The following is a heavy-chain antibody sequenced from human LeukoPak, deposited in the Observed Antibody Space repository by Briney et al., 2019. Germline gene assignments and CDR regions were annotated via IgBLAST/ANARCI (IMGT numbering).Heavy chain of an antibody. CDR3: ARDGVITTDYYYYMDV. CDR1: GFTFSSYE. J-gene: IGHJ6*03. V-gene: IGHV3-48*03. CDR2: ISSSGSTI. D-gene: IGHD3-22*01. Sequence: GGSLRLSCAASGFTFSSYEMNWVRQAPGKGLEWVSYISSSGSTIYYADSVKGRFTISRDNAKNSLYLQMNSLRAEDTAVYYCARDGVITTDYYYYMDVWGKGTTVTVSS.